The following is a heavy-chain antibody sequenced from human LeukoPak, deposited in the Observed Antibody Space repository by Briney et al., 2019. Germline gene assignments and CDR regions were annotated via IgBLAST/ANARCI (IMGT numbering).Heavy chain of an antibody. V-gene: IGHV1-18*01. Sequence: GASVKVSCKASGYTFTSYGISWVRQAPGQGLEWMGWISAYNGNTNYAQKLQGRVTMTTDTSTSTAYMELRSLRSDDTAVYYCARDRFYWNYDYYYYGMDVWGQGTTVTVSS. CDR1: GYTFTSYG. CDR3: ARDRFYWNYDYYYYGMDV. J-gene: IGHJ6*02. D-gene: IGHD1-7*01. CDR2: ISAYNGNT.